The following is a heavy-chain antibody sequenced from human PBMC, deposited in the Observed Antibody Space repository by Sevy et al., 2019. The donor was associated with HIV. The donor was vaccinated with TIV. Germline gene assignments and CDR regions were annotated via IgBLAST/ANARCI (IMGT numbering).Heavy chain of an antibody. J-gene: IGHJ3*02. CDR2: IRYDGSTK. V-gene: IGHV3-30*02. D-gene: IGHD3-10*01. CDR1: GFTFRSYG. Sequence: GGSLRLSCAASGFTFRSYGMHWVRQAPGKGLEWVAFIRYDGSTKYHADSVKGRFTISRDNSKNTLYLQMNSLRGDDTSLYYCAKGLGMVQGALLSDDIWGQGTMVTVSS. CDR3: AKGLGMVQGALLSDDI.